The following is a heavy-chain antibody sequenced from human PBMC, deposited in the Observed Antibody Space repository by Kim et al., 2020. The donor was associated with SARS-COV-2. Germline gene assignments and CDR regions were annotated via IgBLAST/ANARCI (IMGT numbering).Heavy chain of an antibody. CDR2: ISYSGST. D-gene: IGHD6-19*01. CDR3: ARGGVNQWLGL. Sequence: SGTLSLTCTVSGGSISTYYWNWIRQSPQKGLEWIGFISYSGSTNYNPSLKSRVAISVDSSKNQFSLNLSSVTAADTAVYYCARGGVNQWLGLWGRGTLVTVSS. V-gene: IGHV4-59*13. CDR1: GGSISTYY. J-gene: IGHJ2*01.